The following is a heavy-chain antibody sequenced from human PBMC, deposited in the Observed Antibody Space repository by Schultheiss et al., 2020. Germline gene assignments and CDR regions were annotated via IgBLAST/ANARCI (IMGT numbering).Heavy chain of an antibody. D-gene: IGHD6-25*01. Sequence: GGSLRLSCAASGFTFDDYAMHWVRQAPGKGLEWVSGISWNSGSIGYADSVKGRFTISRDNAKNSLYLQMNSLRAEDTALYYCAKLIGPHQRAADAFDIWGKGTMVTVSS. CDR1: GFTFDDYA. CDR3: AKLIGPHQRAADAFDI. CDR2: ISWNSGSI. V-gene: IGHV3-9*01. J-gene: IGHJ3*02.